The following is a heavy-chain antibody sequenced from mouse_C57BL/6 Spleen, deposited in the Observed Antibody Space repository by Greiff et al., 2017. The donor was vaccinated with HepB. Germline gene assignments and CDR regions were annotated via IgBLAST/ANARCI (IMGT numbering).Heavy chain of an antibody. CDR1: GFSFNTYA. CDR2: IRSKSNNYAT. J-gene: IGHJ4*01. D-gene: IGHD1-1*01. V-gene: IGHV10-1*01. Sequence: EVQLVESGGGLVQPKGSLKLSCAASGFSFNTYAMNWVRQAPGKGLEWVARIRSKSNNYATYYADSVKDRFTISRDDSESMLYLQMNNLKTEDTAMDYCVRHSAYYYGSSYYAMDYWGQGTSVTVSS. CDR3: VRHSAYYYGSSYYAMDY.